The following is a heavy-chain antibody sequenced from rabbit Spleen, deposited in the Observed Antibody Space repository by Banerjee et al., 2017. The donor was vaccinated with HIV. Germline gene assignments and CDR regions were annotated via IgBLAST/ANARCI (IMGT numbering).Heavy chain of an antibody. CDR2: IDTGYNNI. CDR1: GFDFSNYG. CDR3: ARAKPAGGWAFNL. J-gene: IGHJ4*01. V-gene: IGHV1S45*01. Sequence: QEQLVESGGGLVQPGGSLKLSCKASGFDFSNYGVSWVRQAPGKGLEWIGCIDTGYNNIYYANWAKGRFTISKTSSTTVTLRMTSLTAADTATYFCARAKPAGGWAFNLWGPGTLVTVS. D-gene: IGHD4-1*01.